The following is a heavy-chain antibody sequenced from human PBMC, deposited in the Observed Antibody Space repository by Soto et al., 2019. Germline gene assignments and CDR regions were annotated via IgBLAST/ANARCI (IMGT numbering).Heavy chain of an antibody. CDR2: IYSGGST. D-gene: IGHD6-6*01. V-gene: IGHV3-53*01. Sequence: GGSLRLSCAASGFTISSNYMSWVRQAPGKGLEWVSVIYSGGSTYYADSVKGRFTISRDNSKNTLYLQMNSLRAEDTAVYYCARDHIAARPYYYYGMDVWGQGTTVTAP. CDR3: ARDHIAARPYYYYGMDV. CDR1: GFTISSNY. J-gene: IGHJ6*02.